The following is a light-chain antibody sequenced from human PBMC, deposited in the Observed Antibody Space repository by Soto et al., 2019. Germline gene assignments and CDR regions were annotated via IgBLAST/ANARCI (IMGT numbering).Light chain of an antibody. Sequence: QSVLTQPASVSGSPGQSITISCTGTSSDVGGYNFVSWYQHHPGKAPKLIIYDVSNRPSGVSNRFSGSKSGNTASLTISGLQAEDAADYYCTSYTSSLNYVFGTGTQLTVL. CDR3: TSYTSSLNYV. CDR2: DVS. V-gene: IGLV2-14*03. CDR1: SSDVGGYNF. J-gene: IGLJ1*01.